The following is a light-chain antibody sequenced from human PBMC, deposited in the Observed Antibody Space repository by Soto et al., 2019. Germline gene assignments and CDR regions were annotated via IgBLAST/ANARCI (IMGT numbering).Light chain of an antibody. CDR2: GST. CDR3: QSYDSSLRSYV. V-gene: IGLV1-40*01. CDR1: SSNIGAGLD. J-gene: IGLJ1*01. Sequence: QLVLTQPPSVSGAPGQSVTISCTGSSSNIGAGLDVHWYQQLPGAAPKVLIYGSTNRPSGVPDRFSASKAGTSASLAITGLQAEDEADYYCQSYDSSLRSYVFGSGTKLTVL.